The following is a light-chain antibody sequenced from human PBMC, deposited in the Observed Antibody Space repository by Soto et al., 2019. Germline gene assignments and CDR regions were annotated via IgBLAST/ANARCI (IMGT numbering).Light chain of an antibody. CDR1: QDINTW. CDR2: SAS. J-gene: IGKJ4*01. V-gene: IGKV1-12*02. Sequence: DIQMTQSPSSVSASVGGRVTITCRASQDINTWLAWYQKKPGKAPKFLIYSASSLQSGVPSRFSGSGSGTDFTLTISSLQPEDFATYYCQQANSFPFTFGGGTKVEIK. CDR3: QQANSFPFT.